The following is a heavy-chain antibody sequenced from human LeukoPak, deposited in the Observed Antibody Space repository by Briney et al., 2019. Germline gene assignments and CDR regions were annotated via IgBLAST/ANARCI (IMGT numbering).Heavy chain of an antibody. D-gene: IGHD6-13*01. CDR2: IKQDGREK. CDR1: GFTFSSYW. Sequence: PGGSVRLSCTGSGFTFSSYWMSWVRQAPGKGPEWVANIKQDGREKHYVDSVKGRFTISRDNAKSSLYLQMNSLRAEDTAVYYCTRDEAAATNWGQGTLVTVSS. CDR3: TRDEAAATN. J-gene: IGHJ4*02. V-gene: IGHV3-7*01.